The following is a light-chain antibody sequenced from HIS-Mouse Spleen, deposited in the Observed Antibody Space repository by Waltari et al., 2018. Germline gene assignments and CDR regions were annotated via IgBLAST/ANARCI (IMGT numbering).Light chain of an antibody. Sequence: SYELTQPPSVSVSPGQTASITCSGDALPKKYAYWYQQKSGQGPVLVIYEDSKRPSGFPVRFSGSSSGTMATLTISGAQVEDEADYYCYSTDSSGNHRVFGGGTKLTVL. CDR1: ALPKKY. J-gene: IGLJ2*01. CDR2: EDS. V-gene: IGLV3-10*01. CDR3: YSTDSSGNHRV.